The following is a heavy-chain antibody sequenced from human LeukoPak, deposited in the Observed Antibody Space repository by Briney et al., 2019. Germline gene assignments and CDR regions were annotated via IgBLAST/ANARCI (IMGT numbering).Heavy chain of an antibody. Sequence: PGGSLRLSCAASGFTFSSYEMNWVRQAPGKGLEWVSYISSSGSTIYYADSVKGRFTISRDNAKNSLYLQMNSLRAEDTAVYYCARESPTDYYYYYMDVWGKGTTVTISS. CDR3: ARESPTDYYYYYMDV. CDR2: ISSSGSTI. CDR1: GFTFSSYE. J-gene: IGHJ6*03. V-gene: IGHV3-48*03.